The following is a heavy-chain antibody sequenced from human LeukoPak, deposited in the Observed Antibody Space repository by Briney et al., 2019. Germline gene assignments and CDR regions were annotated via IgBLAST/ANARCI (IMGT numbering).Heavy chain of an antibody. J-gene: IGHJ5*02. CDR3: ARGGQVFLWLGALLLVGNCFDP. V-gene: IGHV3-48*03. D-gene: IGHD3-10*01. Sequence: QPGGSLRLSCAASGFTFSSYEMNWVRPAPGKGLEWVSYTSSSGSTIYYADSVKGRFTISRDNAKKSLYLQMNSLRAEDTAVYCARGGQVFLWLGALLLVGNCFDPWGRGTWVTVS. CDR2: TSSSGSTI. CDR1: GFTFSSYE.